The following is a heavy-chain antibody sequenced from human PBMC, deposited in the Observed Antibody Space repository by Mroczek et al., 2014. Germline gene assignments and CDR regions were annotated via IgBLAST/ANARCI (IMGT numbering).Heavy chain of an antibody. CDR1: GFTFSSYG. Sequence: QVQLVESGGGVVQPGRSLRLSCAASGFTFSSYGMHWVRQAPGKGLEWVAVISYDGSNKYYADSVKGRFTISRDNSKNTLYLQMNSLRAEDTAVYYCAKGYSSSWSPRLYFDLWGRGHPVVTVSS. CDR3: AKGYSSSWSPRLYFDL. CDR2: ISYDGSNK. V-gene: IGHV3-30*18. J-gene: IGHJ2*01. D-gene: IGHD6-13*01.